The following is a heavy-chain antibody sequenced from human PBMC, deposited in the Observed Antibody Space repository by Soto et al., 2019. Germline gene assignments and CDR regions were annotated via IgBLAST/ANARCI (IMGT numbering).Heavy chain of an antibody. Sequence: ASVKVSCKASGYTFTSYYMHWVRQAPGQGLEWMGIINPSGGSTSYAQKFQGRVTITRDTSASTAYMELSSLRSEDTAVYYCARVGFSGYGDFYFDYWGQGTLVTVSS. D-gene: IGHD4-17*01. CDR1: GYTFTSYY. V-gene: IGHV1-46*01. J-gene: IGHJ4*02. CDR2: INPSGGST. CDR3: ARVGFSGYGDFYFDY.